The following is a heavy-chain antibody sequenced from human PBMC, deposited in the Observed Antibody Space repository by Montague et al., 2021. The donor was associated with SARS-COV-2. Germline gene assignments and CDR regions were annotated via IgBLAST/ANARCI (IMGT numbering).Heavy chain of an antibody. CDR3: ARDLGRYGSSSSSVS. CDR2: NYNSGSN. CDR1: GGSLSSGRC. D-gene: IGHD6-13*01. J-gene: IGHJ4*02. V-gene: IGHV4-4*02. Sequence: SETLSLTCAVSGGSLSSGRCWRWVRQPPGKRQEWVGDNYNSGSNYNNSAHKSRVTLSVDTSKNQFSLKLNSSTAADTAVYYCARDLGRYGSSSSSVSGGQGILVTVSS.